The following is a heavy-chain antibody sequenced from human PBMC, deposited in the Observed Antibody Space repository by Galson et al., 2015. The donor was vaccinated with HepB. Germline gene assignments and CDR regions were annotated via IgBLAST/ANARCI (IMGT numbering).Heavy chain of an antibody. CDR1: GFTFSNVW. D-gene: IGHD3-22*01. J-gene: IGHJ4*02. Sequence: SLRLSCAASGFTFSNVWMSWVRQAPGKGLEWVGRIRSKTDGETTDFAAPVRGRFTISRDDSKNTLYLQMISLKIEDTAVYYCTTAQLSAYYYDTRGYYDYFDYWGQGTLATVSS. CDR2: IRSKTDGETT. CDR3: TTAQLSAYYYDTRGYYDYFDY. V-gene: IGHV3-15*01.